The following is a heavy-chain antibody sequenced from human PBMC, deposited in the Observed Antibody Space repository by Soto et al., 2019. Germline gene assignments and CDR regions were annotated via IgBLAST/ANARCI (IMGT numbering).Heavy chain of an antibody. CDR3: AVSKQLWLWMFLEY. J-gene: IGHJ4*02. V-gene: IGHV4-34*01. D-gene: IGHD5-18*01. CDR1: GGSFSGYY. Sequence: PSETLSPTCVVFGGSFSGYYWSWIRQPPGKGLEWIGEINHSGSTNYNPSLTRRVTISVDTSKNQFSLKLSSVTAADTAVYYCAVSKQLWLWMFLEYWGQGTPVNVSS. CDR2: INHSGST.